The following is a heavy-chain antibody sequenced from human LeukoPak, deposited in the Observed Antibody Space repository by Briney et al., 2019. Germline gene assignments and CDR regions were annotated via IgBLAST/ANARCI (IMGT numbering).Heavy chain of an antibody. CDR1: GFTFSSYW. J-gene: IGHJ5*02. V-gene: IGHV3-7*01. CDR3: ARLGAYYYDSSGLNWFDP. Sequence: GGSLRLSCAASGFTFSSYWMSWVRQAPGKGLEWVANIKQDGSEKYYADSGKGRFTISRDNAKNSLYLQMNSPRAEDTAVYYCARLGAYYYDSSGLNWFDPWGQGTLVTVSS. CDR2: IKQDGSEK. D-gene: IGHD3-22*01.